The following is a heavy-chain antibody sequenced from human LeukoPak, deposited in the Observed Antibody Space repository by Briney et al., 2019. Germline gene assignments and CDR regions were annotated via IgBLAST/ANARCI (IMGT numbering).Heavy chain of an antibody. CDR3: ARGNVGSSPIYYYYMDV. CDR1: GGSISRGGYY. D-gene: IGHD6-13*01. J-gene: IGHJ6*03. Sequence: SQTLSLTCTVSGGSISRGGYYGRWVRQPPGEVLVWIGYMCHSGSTYYNPSLKSRVTISVDRSKNQFSLKLSSVTAADTAVYYCARGNVGSSPIYYYYMDVWGKGTTVTVSS. CDR2: MCHSGST. V-gene: IGHV4-30-2*01.